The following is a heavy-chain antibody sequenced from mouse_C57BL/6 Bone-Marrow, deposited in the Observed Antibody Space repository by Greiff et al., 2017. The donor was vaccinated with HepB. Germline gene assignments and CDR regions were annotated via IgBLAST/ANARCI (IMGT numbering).Heavy chain of an antibody. Sequence: VQLQQSGAELARPGASVKLSCKASGYTFTSYGISWVKQRTGQGLEWIGEIDPRSGNTYYNEKFKGKATLTADKSSSTAYMELRSLTSEDSAVYFCAIYYCGSSPYYFDYWGQGTTLTVSS. CDR1: GYTFTSYG. V-gene: IGHV1-81*01. CDR2: IDPRSGNT. J-gene: IGHJ2*01. CDR3: AIYYCGSSPYYFDY. D-gene: IGHD1-1*01.